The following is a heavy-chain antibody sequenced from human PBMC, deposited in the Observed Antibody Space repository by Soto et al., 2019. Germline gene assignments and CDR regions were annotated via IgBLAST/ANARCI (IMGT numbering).Heavy chain of an antibody. CDR2: ISSSGSTI. Sequence: GGSLRLSCAASGFTFSSYEMNWVRQAPGKGLEWVSYISSSGSTIYYADSVKGRFTISRDNAKNSLYLQMNSLRAEDTAVYYCARHDSSGYYRPNHPYYYYGMDVWGQGTTVTVSS. CDR3: ARHDSSGYYRPNHPYYYYGMDV. J-gene: IGHJ6*02. CDR1: GFTFSSYE. D-gene: IGHD3-22*01. V-gene: IGHV3-48*03.